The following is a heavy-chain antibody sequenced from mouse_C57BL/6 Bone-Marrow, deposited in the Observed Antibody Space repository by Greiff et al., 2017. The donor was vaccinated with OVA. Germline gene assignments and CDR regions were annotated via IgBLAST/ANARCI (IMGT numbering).Heavy chain of an antibody. CDR2: IHPNSGST. CDR3: ARREASYHPKMDY. D-gene: IGHD2-10*01. V-gene: IGHV1-64*01. J-gene: IGHJ4*01. CDR1: GYTFTSYW. Sequence: QVQLQQPGAELVKPGASVKLSCKASGYTFTSYWMHWVKQRPGQGLEWIGMIHPNSGSTNYNEKFKSKATLTVDKSSSTAYMQLSSLTSEDSAVYYCARREASYHPKMDYWGQGTSVTVSS.